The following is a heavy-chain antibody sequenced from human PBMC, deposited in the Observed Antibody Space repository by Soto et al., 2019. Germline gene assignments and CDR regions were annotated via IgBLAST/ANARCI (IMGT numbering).Heavy chain of an antibody. CDR1: GFTFSSYG. D-gene: IGHD2-8*01. Sequence: PGGSLRLSCAASGFTFSSYGMHWVRQAPGKGLEWVAVISYDGSNKYYADSVKGRFTISRDNSKNTLYLQMNSLRAEDTAVYYCAKGLLGEVYAILVYFDYWGQGTLVTVSS. CDR2: ISYDGSNK. V-gene: IGHV3-30*18. CDR3: AKGLLGEVYAILVYFDY. J-gene: IGHJ4*02.